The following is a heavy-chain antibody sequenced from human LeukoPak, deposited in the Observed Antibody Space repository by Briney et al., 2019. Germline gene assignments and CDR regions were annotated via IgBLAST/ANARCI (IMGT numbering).Heavy chain of an antibody. Sequence: PGGSLRLSCAASGFTFSSYWMSWVRQAPGKGLEWVANIKEDGSKKNYVDSVKGRFTISRDNARNSLYLQMNSLRAEDTAVYYCARLQISGGNFDYWGQGTLVTVSS. V-gene: IGHV3-7*01. CDR3: ARLQISGGNFDY. D-gene: IGHD4-23*01. J-gene: IGHJ4*02. CDR1: GFTFSSYW. CDR2: IKEDGSKK.